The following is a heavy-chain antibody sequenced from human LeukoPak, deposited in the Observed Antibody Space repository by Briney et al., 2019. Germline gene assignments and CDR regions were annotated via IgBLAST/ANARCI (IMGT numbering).Heavy chain of an antibody. CDR1: GFSFSKYW. Sequence: GGSLRLSCAASGFSFSKYWMNWVRQAPGKGLEWVATISQDGSQKYLADFVKGRFTISRDNARNSLYLQMSSLRGDDTAVYYCARSKVVAEDGKSWFDPWGQGTRVTVTS. CDR3: ARSKVVAEDGKSWFDP. J-gene: IGHJ5*01. CDR2: ISQDGSQK. V-gene: IGHV3-7*01. D-gene: IGHD4-23*01.